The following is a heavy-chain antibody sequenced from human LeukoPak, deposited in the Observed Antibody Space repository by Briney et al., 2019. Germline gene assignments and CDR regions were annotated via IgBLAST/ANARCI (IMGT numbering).Heavy chain of an antibody. D-gene: IGHD5-24*01. J-gene: IGHJ2*01. V-gene: IGHV4-34*12. CDR2: ILECGST. CDR3: ARRVREMATINWQFDL. Sequence: PSHSLSLTCALYAPSFGGYYWGWIRHPPGKWMGLIRYILECGSTNYTPSSKSRVTISVDTAKNQFSLKLSSVTAAETAVYAWARRVREMATINWQFDLWGRGTLVTVSS. CDR1: APSFGGYY.